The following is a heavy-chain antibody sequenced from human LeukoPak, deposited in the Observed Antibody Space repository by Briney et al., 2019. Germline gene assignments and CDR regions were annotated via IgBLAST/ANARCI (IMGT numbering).Heavy chain of an antibody. CDR2: ISGSGGST. CDR3: ARALIGYYVDY. V-gene: IGHV3-23*01. Sequence: PGGSLRLSCAASGSTFSSYGMSWVRQAPGKGLEWVSAISGSGGSTYYADSVKGRSPISRDNAKNSLNLQMNSLRTEDTAAYYCARALIGYYVDYWGQGTLVTVSS. J-gene: IGHJ4*02. D-gene: IGHD2-8*01. CDR1: GSTFSSYG.